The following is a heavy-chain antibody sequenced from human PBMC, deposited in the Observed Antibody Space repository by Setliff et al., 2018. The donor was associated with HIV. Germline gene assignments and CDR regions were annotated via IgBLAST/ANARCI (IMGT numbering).Heavy chain of an antibody. CDR3: ARALSAAGLAWFDP. Sequence: PWETLSLTCTVSAGSISSYYWSWIRQPPGKGLEWIGYIYHSGSTNYNPSLKGRVTISVDTSKDQFSLNLRSVTAADTAVYYCARALSAAGLAWFDPWGQGTLVTVSS. V-gene: IGHV4-59*01. J-gene: IGHJ5*02. CDR2: IYHSGST. CDR1: AGSISSYY. D-gene: IGHD6-13*01.